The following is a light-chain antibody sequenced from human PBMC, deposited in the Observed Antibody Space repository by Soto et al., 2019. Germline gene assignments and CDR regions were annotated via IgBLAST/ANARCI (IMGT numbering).Light chain of an antibody. CDR1: SSNVGGYNY. CDR2: DAT. J-gene: IGLJ2*01. CDR3: CSYAASYTLV. V-gene: IGLV2-11*01. Sequence: QSALTQPRSVSASPGPSVTISCTGTSSNVGGYNYVSWYQQNPGKAPKLMIYDATKRPSGVPDRFSGSKSGNAASLTISGLQAEDEADYYCCSYAASYTLVFGGGTKLTV.